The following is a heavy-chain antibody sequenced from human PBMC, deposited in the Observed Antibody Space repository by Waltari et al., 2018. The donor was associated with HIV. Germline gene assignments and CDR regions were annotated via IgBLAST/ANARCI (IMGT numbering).Heavy chain of an antibody. J-gene: IGHJ5*02. CDR2: IYYTGST. V-gene: IGHV4-4*07. Sequence: VQLQESGPGLVRPSETLSLTFTVSGGAFTSYYWGWCRQPAGKRLEWIGRIYYTGSTNYDPSLKSRVTMSVDTYKNQCSLRLNSVTAADTAVYYCARNLWFGVIRWIDPWGQGTLVTVSS. CDR3: ARNLWFGVIRWIDP. D-gene: IGHD3-10*01. CDR1: GGAFTSYY.